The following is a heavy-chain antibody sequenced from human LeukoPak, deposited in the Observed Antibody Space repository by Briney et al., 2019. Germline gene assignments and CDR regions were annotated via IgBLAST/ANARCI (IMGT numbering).Heavy chain of an antibody. Sequence: SETLSLTCTVSRGAISSYYWSWIRQPAGKGLEWIGRIYTSGSSNYNPSLKSRVTMSVDTSKNQFSLKLSSVTAADTAVYYCARDGSYSHFDFWGQGTLVTVSS. D-gene: IGHD1-26*01. J-gene: IGHJ4*02. CDR3: ARDGSYSHFDF. CDR1: RGAISSYY. CDR2: IYTSGSS. V-gene: IGHV4-4*07.